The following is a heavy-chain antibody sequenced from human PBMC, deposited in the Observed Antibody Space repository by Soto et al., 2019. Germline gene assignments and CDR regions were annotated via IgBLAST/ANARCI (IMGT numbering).Heavy chain of an antibody. D-gene: IGHD5-12*01. Sequence: ASVKVSCKVSGYTLTELSMHWVRQAPGKGLEWMGGFDPEDGETIYAQKFQGRVTMTEDTSTDTAYMELDSLRSEDTAVYYCATGGYDSYKNFDYWGQGTLVTVSS. CDR2: FDPEDGET. V-gene: IGHV1-24*01. J-gene: IGHJ4*02. CDR3: ATGGYDSYKNFDY. CDR1: GYTLTELS.